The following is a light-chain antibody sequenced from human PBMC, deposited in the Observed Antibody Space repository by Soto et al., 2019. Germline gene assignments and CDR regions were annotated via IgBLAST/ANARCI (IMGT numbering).Light chain of an antibody. V-gene: IGLV3-1*01. CDR1: KLGHKY. CDR2: QDT. Sequence: SYELTQPPSVSVSLGQTASITCSGDKLGHKYACWYQQKPGQSPVLVIYQDTKRPSGIPERFSGSNSGNTATLTISGTQAMDEADYYCQAWDSSYVFGTGTKVTVL. J-gene: IGLJ1*01. CDR3: QAWDSSYV.